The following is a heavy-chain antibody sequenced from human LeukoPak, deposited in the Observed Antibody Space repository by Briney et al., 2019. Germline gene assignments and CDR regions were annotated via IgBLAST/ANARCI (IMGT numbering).Heavy chain of an antibody. CDR2: MHYDGNIK. CDR3: AKDACSGGTCYGGWYCDL. D-gene: IGHD2-15*01. J-gene: IGHJ2*01. Sequence: PGGSLRLSCAASGFTFSSYGMHWVRQAPGKGLEWVAFMHYDGNIKYYADSVKGRFTISRDISKNTIYMQMSSLRAEDTAVYYCAKDACSGGTCYGGWYCDLWGRGTLVTVSS. CDR1: GFTFSSYG. V-gene: IGHV3-30*02.